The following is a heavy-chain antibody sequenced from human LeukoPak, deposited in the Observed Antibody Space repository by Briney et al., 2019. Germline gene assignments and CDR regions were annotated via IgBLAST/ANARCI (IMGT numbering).Heavy chain of an antibody. V-gene: IGHV3-48*04. J-gene: IGHJ3*02. CDR3: ARWDAFDI. CDR2: ISTSGDTI. Sequence: GGSLRLSCAASGFTFSSHHMNWVRQAPGKGLEWISFISTSGDTIYYADSVKGRFTISRDNSKNSLYLQMNSPRAEDTALYYCARWDAFDIWGQGTMVTVSS. CDR1: GFTFSSHH.